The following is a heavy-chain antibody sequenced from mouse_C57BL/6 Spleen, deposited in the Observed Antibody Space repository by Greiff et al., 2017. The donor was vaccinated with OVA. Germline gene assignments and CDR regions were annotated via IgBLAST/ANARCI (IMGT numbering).Heavy chain of an antibody. CDR3: AREQVYYGSY. J-gene: IGHJ3*01. Sequence: EVQLQQSGPGLVKPSQSLSLTCSVTGYSITSGYYWNWIRQFPGNKLEWMGYISYDGSNNYNPSLKNRISITRDTSKNQFFLKLNSVTTEDTATYYCAREQVYYGSYWGQGTLVTVSA. D-gene: IGHD1-1*01. CDR1: GYSITSGYY. CDR2: ISYDGSN. V-gene: IGHV3-6*01.